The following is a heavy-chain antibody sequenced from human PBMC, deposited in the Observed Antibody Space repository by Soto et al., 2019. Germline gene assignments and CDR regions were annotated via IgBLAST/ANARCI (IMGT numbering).Heavy chain of an antibody. D-gene: IGHD6-13*01. V-gene: IGHV3-30-3*01. CDR1: GFTFSSYA. J-gene: IGHJ4*02. Sequence: QVQLVESGGGVVQPGRSLRLSCAASGFTFSSYAMHWVRQAPGKGLEWVAVISYDGSNKYYADSVKGRFTISRDNSKNTLYLQMNSLRAEDTAVYYCARVGSSWWSWGQGTLVTVSS. CDR2: ISYDGSNK. CDR3: ARVGSSWWS.